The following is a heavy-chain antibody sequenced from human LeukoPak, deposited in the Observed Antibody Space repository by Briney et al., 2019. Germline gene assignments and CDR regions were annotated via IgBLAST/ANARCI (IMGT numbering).Heavy chain of an antibody. D-gene: IGHD3-22*01. V-gene: IGHV4-39*01. J-gene: IGHJ4*02. Sequence: SETLSLTCTVSGGSISSSSYYWGWIRQPPGKGLEWIGSIYYSGSTYYNPSLKSRVTISVDTSKNQFSLKLSSVTAADTAVYYCARASADYYDSSGYYSLYYFDYWGQGTLVTVSS. CDR1: GGSISSSSYY. CDR2: IYYSGST. CDR3: ARASADYYDSSGYYSLYYFDY.